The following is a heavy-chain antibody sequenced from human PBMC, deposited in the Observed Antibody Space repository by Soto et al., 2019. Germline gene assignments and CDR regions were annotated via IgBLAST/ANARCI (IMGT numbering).Heavy chain of an antibody. CDR3: ARALILDLWLHGWVADY. Sequence: PSETLSLTCTVSGGSISSSSYYWGWIRQPPGKGLEWIGSIYYSGSTYYNPSLKSRVTISVDTSKNQFSLKLSSVTAADTAVYYCARALILDLWLHGWVADYWGQGTLVTVSS. D-gene: IGHD5-18*01. CDR1: GGSISSSSYY. CDR2: IYYSGST. J-gene: IGHJ4*02. V-gene: IGHV4-39*01.